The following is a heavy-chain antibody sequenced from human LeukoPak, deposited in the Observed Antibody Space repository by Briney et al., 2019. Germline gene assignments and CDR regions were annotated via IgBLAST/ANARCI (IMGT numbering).Heavy chain of an antibody. CDR1: GYTFTSYG. Sequence: ASVKVSCKASGYTFTSYGLSWVRRAPGHGLEWMGWISGYDGDTNFARKFQGRVTMTTDTSTSTAYMELTSLTSDDTAVYYCARDWYYASGTYRVDVFDIWGQGTMATVSS. J-gene: IGHJ3*02. CDR3: ARDWYYASGTYRVDVFDI. V-gene: IGHV1-18*01. D-gene: IGHD3-10*01. CDR2: ISGYDGDT.